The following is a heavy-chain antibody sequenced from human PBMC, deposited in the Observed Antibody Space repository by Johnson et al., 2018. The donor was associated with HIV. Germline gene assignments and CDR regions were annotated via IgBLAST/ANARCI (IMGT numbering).Heavy chain of an antibody. D-gene: IGHD3-16*02. CDR3: ARGGLGYQNIHDPFDI. J-gene: IGHJ3*02. CDR1: GFTFDDYA. Sequence: VQLVESGGGLVQPGGSLRLSCAASGFTFDDYAMHWVRHAPGKGLEWVSGISWHSGNLGYAGSMKVRFTSARDNAKNSLYLHMNSLRVEDTAFYYCARGGLGYQNIHDPFDIWGQGTMVTVSS. CDR2: ISWHSGNL. V-gene: IGHV3-9*01.